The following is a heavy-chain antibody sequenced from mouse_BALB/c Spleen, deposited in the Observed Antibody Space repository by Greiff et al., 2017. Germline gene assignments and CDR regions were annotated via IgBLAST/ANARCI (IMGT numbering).Heavy chain of an antibody. Sequence: QVQLQQPGAELVKPGASVKLSCKASGYTFTSYWMHWVKQRPGQGLEWIGEINPSNGRTNYNEKFKSKATLTVDKSSSTAYMQLSSLTSEDSAVYYCARGGTGDYWGQGTTLTVSS. D-gene: IGHD2-14*01. J-gene: IGHJ2*01. CDR3: ARGGTGDY. V-gene: IGHV1S81*02. CDR1: GYTFTSYW. CDR2: INPSNGRT.